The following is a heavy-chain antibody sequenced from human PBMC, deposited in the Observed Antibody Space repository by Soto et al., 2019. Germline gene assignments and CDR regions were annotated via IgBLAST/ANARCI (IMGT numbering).Heavy chain of an antibody. J-gene: IGHJ3*02. Sequence: PGGSLRLSCAATGFTFSGYWMSWVRQSPGKGLEWVANIKPDGSEKWYLDSVKGRFTISRDNAKDSLYLQMNSLRAEDTAVYYCARGDYYDNSGPFSDAFDIWGQGIMVTVSS. CDR3: ARGDYYDNSGPFSDAFDI. D-gene: IGHD3-22*01. V-gene: IGHV3-7*04. CDR1: GFTFSGYW. CDR2: IKPDGSEK.